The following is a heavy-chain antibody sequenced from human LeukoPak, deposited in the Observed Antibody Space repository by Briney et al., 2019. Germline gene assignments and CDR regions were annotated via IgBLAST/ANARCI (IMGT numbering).Heavy chain of an antibody. CDR1: GFTFSTYS. Sequence: GGSLRLSCAASGFTFSTYSMNWVRQAPGKGLEWVSYITSSSSTIYYADSVKGRFTIFRDNTKSSLYLQMNSLRAEDTAVYYCASGRYSGTYSPFDYWGQGTLVTVSS. J-gene: IGHJ4*02. CDR2: ITSSSSTI. D-gene: IGHD1-26*01. V-gene: IGHV3-48*04. CDR3: ASGRYSGTYSPFDY.